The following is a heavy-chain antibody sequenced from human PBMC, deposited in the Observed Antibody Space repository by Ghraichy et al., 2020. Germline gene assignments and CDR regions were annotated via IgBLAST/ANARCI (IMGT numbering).Heavy chain of an antibody. V-gene: IGHV4-34*01. Sequence: ESLNISCAVHGGSFSGYYWSWIRQPPGKGLEWIGDSGSTNYNPSLRSRVTISIDTSKKQFSLNLSSVTAADTAVYYCARGGWEVRGVIISPFDYWGQGTLVTVPP. CDR1: GGSFSGYY. CDR3: ARGGWEVRGVIISPFDY. CDR2: SGST. D-gene: IGHD3-10*01. J-gene: IGHJ4*02.